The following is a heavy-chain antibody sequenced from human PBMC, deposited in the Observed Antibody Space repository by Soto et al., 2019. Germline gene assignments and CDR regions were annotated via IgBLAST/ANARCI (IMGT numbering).Heavy chain of an antibody. J-gene: IGHJ3*02. D-gene: IGHD3-10*01. CDR2: MNPNSGNT. CDR1: GYTFTSYD. Sequence: GASVKVSCKASGYTFTSYDINWVRQATGQGLEWMGWMNPNSGNTGYAQKFQGRVTMTRNTSISTAYMELSSLRSEDTAVYYCASAQIQYYYGSGSYYRSDDAFDIWGQGTMVTVSS. V-gene: IGHV1-8*01. CDR3: ASAQIQYYYGSGSYYRSDDAFDI.